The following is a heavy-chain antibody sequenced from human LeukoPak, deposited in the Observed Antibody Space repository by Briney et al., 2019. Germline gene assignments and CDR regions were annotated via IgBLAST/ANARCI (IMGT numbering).Heavy chain of an antibody. V-gene: IGHV4-39*01. Sequence: SETLSLTCTVSGDSISTSNSYWGWIRQPPGKGLEWIGSIYYSGNTYYNASLKSRVTISVDTSKNQFSLKLSSVTAADTAVYYCARVGGWLQSYFDYWGQGTLVTVSS. D-gene: IGHD5-24*01. CDR1: GDSISTSNSY. J-gene: IGHJ4*02. CDR3: ARVGGWLQSYFDY. CDR2: IYYSGNT.